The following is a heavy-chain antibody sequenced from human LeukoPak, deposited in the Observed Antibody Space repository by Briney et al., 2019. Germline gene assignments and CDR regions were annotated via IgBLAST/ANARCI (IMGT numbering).Heavy chain of an antibody. CDR3: ARDELSSGYLYYFDD. Sequence: GGSLRLSCAASGFTLSCYWMSWVRQAPGKGLEWVANINQDGTEKDYVDSVKGRFTITRDNAKDSLRLQMSGLRGEDTAVYYCARDELSSGYLYYFDDWGQGAQVTASS. CDR1: GFTLSCYW. D-gene: IGHD3-22*01. CDR2: INQDGTEK. J-gene: IGHJ4*02. V-gene: IGHV3-7*01.